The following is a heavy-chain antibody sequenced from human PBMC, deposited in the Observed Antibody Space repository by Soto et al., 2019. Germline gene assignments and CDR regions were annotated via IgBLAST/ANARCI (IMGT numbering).Heavy chain of an antibody. CDR2: ISSSSSTI. Sequence: GGSLRLSCAASGFTFSSYSMNWVRQAPGKGLEWVSYISSSSSTIYYADSVKGRFTISRDNAKNSLYLQMNSLRAEDTAVYYCARDNKKSGWYSSAAHMDVWGKGTTVTVSS. CDR3: ARDNKKSGWYSSAAHMDV. J-gene: IGHJ6*03. CDR1: GFTFSSYS. V-gene: IGHV3-48*01. D-gene: IGHD6-19*01.